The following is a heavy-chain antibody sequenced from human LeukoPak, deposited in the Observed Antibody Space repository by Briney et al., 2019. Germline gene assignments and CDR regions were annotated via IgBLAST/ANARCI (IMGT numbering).Heavy chain of an antibody. CDR2: IIPIFGTA. CDR1: GGTFSSYA. CDR3: ARAILGYCSGGSCLGFDP. Sequence: SSVKVSCKASGGTFSSYAISWVRQAPGQGLEWMGGIIPIFGTANYAQKFQGRGTITADESTSTAYMELSSLRSEDTAVYYCARAILGYCSGGSCLGFDPWGQGTLVTVSS. D-gene: IGHD2-15*01. V-gene: IGHV1-69*01. J-gene: IGHJ5*02.